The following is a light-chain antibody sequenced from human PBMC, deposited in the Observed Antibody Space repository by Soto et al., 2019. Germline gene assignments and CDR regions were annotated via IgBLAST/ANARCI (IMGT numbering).Light chain of an antibody. J-gene: IGLJ1*01. CDR1: SSNIGAGYD. CDR2: GNS. CDR3: QSYDSSRDV. V-gene: IGLV1-40*01. Sequence: QSALTQPPSVSGAPGQRVTISCTGSSSNIGAGYDVHWYQQLPGTAPKLLIYGNSNRPSGVPDRFSGSKSGTSASLAITGLQAEDEADYYCQSYDSSRDVFGTGTKVTVL.